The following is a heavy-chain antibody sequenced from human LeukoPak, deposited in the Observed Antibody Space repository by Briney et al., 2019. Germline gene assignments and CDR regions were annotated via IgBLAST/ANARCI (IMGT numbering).Heavy chain of an antibody. D-gene: IGHD3-10*01. Sequence: GGSLRLSCAASGFSFDDYGMTWVRQAPGKGLEWVSGINWNGGSTGYGDAVKGRFTISRDNSKNSLYLQMNSLRAEDTALYFCARISTTTIRGVTHWFDPWGQGTLATASS. J-gene: IGHJ5*02. CDR3: ARISTTTIRGVTHWFDP. CDR2: INWNGGST. CDR1: GFSFDDYG. V-gene: IGHV3-20*04.